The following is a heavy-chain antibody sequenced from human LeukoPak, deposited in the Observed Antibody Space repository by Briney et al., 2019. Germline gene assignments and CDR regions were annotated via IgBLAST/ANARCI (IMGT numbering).Heavy chain of an antibody. V-gene: IGHV4-38-2*02. CDR3: AREHKDGYSGYDYFDY. J-gene: IGHJ4*02. Sequence: PSETLSLTCTVSGYSISSSYYWGWIRQPPGKGLEWIGSIYYSGSTYYNPSLKSRVTISVDTSKNQFSLKLSSVTAADTAVYYCAREHKDGYSGYDYFDYWGQGTLVTVSS. CDR1: GYSISSSYY. D-gene: IGHD5-12*01. CDR2: IYYSGST.